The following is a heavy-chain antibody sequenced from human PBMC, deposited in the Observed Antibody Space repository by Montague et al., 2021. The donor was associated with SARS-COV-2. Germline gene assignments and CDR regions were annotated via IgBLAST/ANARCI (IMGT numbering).Heavy chain of an antibody. Sequence: SETRSLTCAVYGGSLSGYYWSWIRQPPGKGLEWIGNIYYSGRTNYNPSLKSRVTMSVDTSKNQFSLKLSSVTAADTAVYYCARDFRIQLWQTNWYFGLWGRGTLVTVSS. D-gene: IGHD5-18*01. CDR2: IYYSGRT. V-gene: IGHV4-59*01. CDR1: GGSLSGYY. CDR3: ARDFRIQLWQTNWYFGL. J-gene: IGHJ2*01.